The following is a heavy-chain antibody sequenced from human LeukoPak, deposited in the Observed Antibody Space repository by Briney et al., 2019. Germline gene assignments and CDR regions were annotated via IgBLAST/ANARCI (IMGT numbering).Heavy chain of an antibody. CDR2: INHSGST. J-gene: IGHJ4*02. CDR1: GGSLSGYY. V-gene: IGHV4-34*01. Sequence: SETLSLTSAVHGGSLSGYYWSWIPPPPGKGLEWIGEINHSGSTNYTTPPQSRATISVDTSNTQFSLKLSSVTAADTAVYYCARRLITMIVVVIAVPYFDYWGQGTLVTVSS. CDR3: ARRLITMIVVVIAVPYFDY. D-gene: IGHD3-22*01.